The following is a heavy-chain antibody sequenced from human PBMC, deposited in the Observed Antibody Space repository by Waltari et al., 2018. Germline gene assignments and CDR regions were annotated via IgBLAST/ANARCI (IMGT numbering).Heavy chain of an antibody. CDR1: GHNCSSYA. Sequence: QVQLVQSGAEVTKPRSSVKLSCKPSGHNCSSYALSWVRQVPGPGLEWMGGIIPIRGRANSATEMQGRGTVTACEAACTAHMELRSLRWEEPSAYYCARGVAAVTGHLDYWGQGTLVAGAS. J-gene: IGHJ4*02. D-gene: IGHD2-15*01. CDR3: ARGVAAVTGHLDY. CDR2: IIPIRGRA. V-gene: IGHV1-69*10.